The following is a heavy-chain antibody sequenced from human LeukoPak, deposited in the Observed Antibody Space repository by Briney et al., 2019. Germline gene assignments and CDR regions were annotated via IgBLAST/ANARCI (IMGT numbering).Heavy chain of an antibody. D-gene: IGHD6-6*01. CDR2: ISSSGSTI. CDR1: GFTFSDYY. V-gene: IGHV3-11*01. Sequence: PGGSLRLSCAASGFTFSDYYMSWIRQAPGKGLEWISYISSSGSTIYYADSVKGRFTISRDNARNSLYLQMNSLRAEDTAVYYCARERAIASRRPYCSDYWGQGTLVTVSS. CDR3: ARERAIASRRPYCSDY. J-gene: IGHJ4*02.